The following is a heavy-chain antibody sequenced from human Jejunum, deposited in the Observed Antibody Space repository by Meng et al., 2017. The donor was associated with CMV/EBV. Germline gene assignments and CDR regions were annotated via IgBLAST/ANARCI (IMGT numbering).Heavy chain of an antibody. Sequence: QVPLVELWGGVVQPGGSLRLSCAASGFAFSTYAMHWVRQAPGKGLEWVAFIRYDGSDEYYADSVKGRFTISRDNSKNTLFLQMNSLRPEDTAVYYCAKLLSSDLDFWGQGTLVTVFS. D-gene: IGHD6-25*01. J-gene: IGHJ4*02. CDR2: IRYDGSDE. V-gene: IGHV3-30*02. CDR1: GFAFSTYA. CDR3: AKLLSSDLDF.